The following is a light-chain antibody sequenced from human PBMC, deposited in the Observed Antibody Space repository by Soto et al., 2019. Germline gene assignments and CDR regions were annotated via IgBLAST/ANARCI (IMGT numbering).Light chain of an antibody. Sequence: AIRMTQSPSSLSASIGDRVTITCRASQDISRYLAWYQQKPGKAPKLLIYDIVTLQSGVPSRFSSSGSGTDFTLTISYLESEDFAVYYCQHYHSYPWTFGQGTRVDLK. CDR3: QHYHSYPWT. CDR1: QDISRY. CDR2: DIV. V-gene: IGKV1-8*01. J-gene: IGKJ1*01.